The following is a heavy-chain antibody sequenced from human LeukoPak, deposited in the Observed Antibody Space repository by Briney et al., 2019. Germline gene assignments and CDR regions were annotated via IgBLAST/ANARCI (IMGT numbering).Heavy chain of an antibody. CDR3: ARIWVPPGDY. CDR1: GGSFSGYY. V-gene: IGHV4-34*01. J-gene: IGHJ4*02. Sequence: SETLSLTCAVYGGSFSGYYWSCIRQPPGKGLEWIGEINHSGSTNYNPSLKSRVTISVDTSKNQFSLKLSSVTAADTAVYYCARIWVPPGDYWGQGTLVTVSS. CDR2: INHSGST. D-gene: IGHD1-1*01.